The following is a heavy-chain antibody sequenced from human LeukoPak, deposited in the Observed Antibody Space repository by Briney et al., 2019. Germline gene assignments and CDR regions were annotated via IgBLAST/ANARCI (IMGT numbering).Heavy chain of an antibody. CDR3: ARAPDDYYGSSYHFDY. CDR1: GGSISSGDYY. CDR2: IYYSGST. V-gene: IGHV4-30-4*01. J-gene: IGHJ4*02. Sequence: SETLSLTCTVSGGSISSGDYYWSWIRQPPGKGLEWIGYIYYSGSTYYNPSLKSRVTISVDTSKNQFSLKLSSVTAADTAVYYCARAPDDYYGSSYHFDYWGQGTLVTVSS. D-gene: IGHD3-10*01.